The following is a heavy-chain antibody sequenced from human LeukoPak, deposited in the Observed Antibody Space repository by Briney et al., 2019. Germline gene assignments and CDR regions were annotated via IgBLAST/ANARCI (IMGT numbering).Heavy chain of an antibody. V-gene: IGHV3-43D*03. CDR1: GFTFDDYA. CDR2: ISWDGGST. Sequence: PGGSLRLSCAASGFTFDDYAMRWVRQAPGKGLEWVSLISWDGGSTYYADSVKGRFTISRDNSKNSLYLQMNSLRAEDTALYYCAKDRSPDYDFWSGFDYWGQGTLVTVSS. J-gene: IGHJ4*02. CDR3: AKDRSPDYDFWSGFDY. D-gene: IGHD3-3*01.